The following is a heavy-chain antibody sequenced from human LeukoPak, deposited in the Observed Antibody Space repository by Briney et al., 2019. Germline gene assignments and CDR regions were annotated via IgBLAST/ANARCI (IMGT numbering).Heavy chain of an antibody. Sequence: GGTLRLSCAASGFTFSSYGMSWVRQAPGKGLEWVSAISGSGGSTYYADSVKGRFTISRDNSKNTLYLQMNSLRAEDTAVYYCAKTALWFGELNYYMDVWGKGTTVTISS. D-gene: IGHD3-10*01. J-gene: IGHJ6*03. CDR2: ISGSGGST. CDR1: GFTFSSYG. V-gene: IGHV3-23*01. CDR3: AKTALWFGELNYYMDV.